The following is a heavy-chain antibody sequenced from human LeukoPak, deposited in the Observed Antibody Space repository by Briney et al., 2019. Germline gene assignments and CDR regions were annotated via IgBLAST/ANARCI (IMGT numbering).Heavy chain of an antibody. Sequence: GGSLRLSCAASGFTFSSYWMHWVRHAPGKGLGWVSRINSDGSSTSYADSVKSRFTISRDNAKNTLYLQMNSLRAEDTAVYYCARSGYGSGSYYPPNWFDHWGQGTLVTVSS. D-gene: IGHD3-10*01. V-gene: IGHV3-74*01. J-gene: IGHJ5*02. CDR2: INSDGSST. CDR3: ARSGYGSGSYYPPNWFDH. CDR1: GFTFSSYW.